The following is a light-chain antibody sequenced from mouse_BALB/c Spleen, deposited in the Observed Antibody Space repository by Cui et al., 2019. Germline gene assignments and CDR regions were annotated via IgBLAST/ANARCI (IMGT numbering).Light chain of an antibody. CDR2: HGT. J-gene: IGKJ5*01. V-gene: IGKV14-100*01. CDR3: VQYAQFPPT. CDR1: QGISSN. Sequence: DILMTQSPSSMSVSLGDTVSITCHANQGISSNIGWLQQKPGKSFKGLIYHGTNLEDGVPSRFSGSGSGADYSLTISSLESEDFADYYCVQYAQFPPTFGAGTKLELK.